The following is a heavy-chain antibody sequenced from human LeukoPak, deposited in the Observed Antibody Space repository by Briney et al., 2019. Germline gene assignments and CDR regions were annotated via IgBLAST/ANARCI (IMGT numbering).Heavy chain of an antibody. D-gene: IGHD5-18*01. J-gene: IGHJ4*02. CDR2: ISGSGGST. V-gene: IGHV3-23*01. CDR1: GFTFSSYS. CDR3: AKTPTIEQRGYSYGYDY. Sequence: GGSLRLSCAASGFTFSSYSMSWVRQAPGKGLEWVSAISGSGGSTYYADSVKGRFTISRDNSKNTLYMQMNSLRAEDTAVYYCAKTPTIEQRGYSYGYDYWGQGTLVTVSS.